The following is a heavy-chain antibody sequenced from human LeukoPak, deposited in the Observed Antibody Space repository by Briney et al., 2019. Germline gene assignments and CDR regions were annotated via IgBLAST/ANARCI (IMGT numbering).Heavy chain of an antibody. D-gene: IGHD3-22*01. CDR1: GFTFSDYW. CDR3: AKDRRDSSGYFADY. Sequence: GGSLRLSCAASGFTFSDYWMSWVRQAPGKGLEWVAVISYDGSNKYYADSVKGRFTMSRDNSKNTLYLQMNSLRAEDTAVYYCAKDRRDSSGYFADYWGQGTLVTVSS. V-gene: IGHV3-30*18. J-gene: IGHJ4*02. CDR2: ISYDGSNK.